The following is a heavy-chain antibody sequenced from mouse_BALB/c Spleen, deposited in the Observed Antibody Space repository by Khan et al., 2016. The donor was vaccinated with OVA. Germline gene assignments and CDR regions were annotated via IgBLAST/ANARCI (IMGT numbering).Heavy chain of an antibody. CDR2: ISYSGRT. CDR1: GYSITSDYA. J-gene: IGHJ3*01. V-gene: IGHV3-2*02. CDR3: SMGRTY. D-gene: IGHD4-1*01. Sequence: VQLKESGPGLVKPSQSLSLTCTVTGYSITSDYAWNWIRQCPGNKLDWMGYISYSGRTSYNPSLKSRISVTRDTSKNQFFLQLNSVTTEDTGTYYCSMGRTYWGQGTLVTVS.